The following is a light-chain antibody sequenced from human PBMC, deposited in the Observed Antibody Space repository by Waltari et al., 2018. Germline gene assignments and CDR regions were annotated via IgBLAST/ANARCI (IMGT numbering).Light chain of an antibody. CDR1: SSDVGGYNY. J-gene: IGLJ1*01. V-gene: IGLV2-14*01. CDR3: SSYTSSDNYV. Sequence: QSALTQPASVSGSPGQSITISCPGTSSDVGGYNYVPWYQQHPGKAPKLMIYEVSNRPSGVSNRFSGSKSGNTASLTISGLQAEDEADYYCSSYTSSDNYVFGTGTKVTVL. CDR2: EVS.